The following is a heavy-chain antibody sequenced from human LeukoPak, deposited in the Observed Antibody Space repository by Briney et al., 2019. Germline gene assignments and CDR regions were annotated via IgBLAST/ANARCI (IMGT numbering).Heavy chain of an antibody. CDR1: GYTFTSYD. CDR3: ARDLTIFGVALGY. V-gene: IGHV1-8*01. J-gene: IGHJ4*02. D-gene: IGHD3-3*01. Sequence: ASVKVSCKASGYTFTSYDINWVRQATGQGLEWMGWMNPNSGNTGYAQKFQGRVTMTRNTSISTAYTELSSLRSEDTAVYYCARDLTIFGVALGYWGQGTLVTVSS. CDR2: MNPNSGNT.